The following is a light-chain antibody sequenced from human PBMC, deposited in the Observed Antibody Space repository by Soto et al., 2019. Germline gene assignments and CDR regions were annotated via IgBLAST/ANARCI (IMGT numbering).Light chain of an antibody. CDR3: LLYFGGVRV. Sequence: QAVVTQEPSLTVSPGETVTLTCASSTGAVTSGHYASWFQQRPGQAPRALIYSTSTKHSWTPARFSGSLLGGKAALTLSGAQPEDEAEYYCLLYFGGVRVFGGGTKVTVL. V-gene: IGLV7-43*01. J-gene: IGLJ3*02. CDR1: TGAVTSGHY. CDR2: STS.